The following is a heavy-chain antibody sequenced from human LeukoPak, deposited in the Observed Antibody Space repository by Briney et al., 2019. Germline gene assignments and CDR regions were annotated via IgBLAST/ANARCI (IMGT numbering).Heavy chain of an antibody. Sequence: GGSLRLSCAASGFPFSNYAMTWVRQAPGKGLERASGISDSGDRTYYADSVKDRFTISRDNSKNMLYLQMNSLRVEDTALYYRAKGLGTSGYHDYWGQGTLVTVSS. CDR1: GFPFSNYA. V-gene: IGHV3-23*01. D-gene: IGHD3-22*01. CDR3: AKGLGTSGYHDY. CDR2: ISDSGDRT. J-gene: IGHJ4*02.